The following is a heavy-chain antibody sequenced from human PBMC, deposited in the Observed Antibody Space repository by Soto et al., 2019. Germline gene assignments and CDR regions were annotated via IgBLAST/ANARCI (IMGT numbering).Heavy chain of an antibody. Sequence: EVQLVETGRGLIQPGGSLRLSCAASGFTVSSNYMSWVRQAPGKGLEWVSVIYSGGSTYYADSVKGRFTISRDNSKNTLHLQMDSLRAEGTAVYYCERGGARGERVGVWGYWGQGTLVTVSS. CDR2: IYSGGST. D-gene: IGHD3-10*01. J-gene: IGHJ4*02. CDR1: GFTVSSNY. V-gene: IGHV3-53*02. CDR3: ERGGARGERVGVWGY.